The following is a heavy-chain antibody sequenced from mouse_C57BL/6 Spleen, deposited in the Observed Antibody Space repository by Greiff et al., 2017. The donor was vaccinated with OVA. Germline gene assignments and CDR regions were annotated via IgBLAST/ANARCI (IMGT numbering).Heavy chain of an antibody. CDR2: INPNNGGT. Sequence: EVKLLESGPELVKPGASVKMSCKASGYTFTDYNMQWVKQSHGKSLEWIGYINPNNGGTSYNQKFKGKATLTVNKSSSTAYMELRSLTSEDSAVYYCARGGGTGEFDCWSQGTTLTVSS. CDR1: GYTFTDYN. CDR3: ARGGGTGEFDC. D-gene: IGHD4-1*01. J-gene: IGHJ2*01. V-gene: IGHV1-22*01.